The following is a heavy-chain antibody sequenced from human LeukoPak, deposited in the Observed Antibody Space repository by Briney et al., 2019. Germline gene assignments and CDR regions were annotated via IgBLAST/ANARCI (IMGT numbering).Heavy chain of an antibody. D-gene: IGHD2-15*01. CDR3: ARSRYCSGGSCYSHYYGMDV. V-gene: IGHV1-69*13. CDR1: GGTFSSYA. Sequence: SVKVSCKASGGTFSSYAISWVRQAPGQGLEWMGGIIPIFGTANYAQKFQGRVTITADESTGTAYMELSSLRSEDRAVYYGARSRYCSGGSCYSHYYGMDVWGQGTTVTVSS. J-gene: IGHJ6*02. CDR2: IIPIFGTA.